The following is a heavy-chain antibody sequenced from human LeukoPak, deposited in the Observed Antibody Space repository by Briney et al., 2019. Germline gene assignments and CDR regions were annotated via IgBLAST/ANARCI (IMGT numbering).Heavy chain of an antibody. CDR1: GYTFTSYY. D-gene: IGHD3-10*01. V-gene: IGHV1-46*01. CDR2: INPSGGST. CDR3: ARDQYYGSGSYNNWFDP. Sequence: ASVKVSCKASGYTFTSYYMHWVRQAPGQGLEWMGIINPSGGSTSYAQKFQGRVTMTRDMSTSTVYMELSSLRSEDTAVYYCARDQYYGSGSYNNWFDPWGQGTLVTVSS. J-gene: IGHJ5*02.